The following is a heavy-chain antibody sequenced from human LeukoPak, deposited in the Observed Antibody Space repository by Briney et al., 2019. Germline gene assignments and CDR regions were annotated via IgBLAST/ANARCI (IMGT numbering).Heavy chain of an antibody. CDR3: ARGKRGDYDILTGYYIAPWYFDY. CDR2: ISYDGSNK. CDR1: GFTFSSYA. V-gene: IGHV3-30-3*01. Sequence: GGSLRLSCAASGFTFSSYAMHWVRQAPGKGLEWVAVISYDGSNKYYADSVKGRFTISRDNSKNTLYLQMNSLRAEDTAVYYCARGKRGDYDILTGYYIAPWYFDYWGQGTLVTVSS. D-gene: IGHD3-9*01. J-gene: IGHJ4*02.